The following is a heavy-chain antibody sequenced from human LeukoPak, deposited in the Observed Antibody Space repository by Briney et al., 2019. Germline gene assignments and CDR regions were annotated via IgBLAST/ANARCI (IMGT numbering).Heavy chain of an antibody. V-gene: IGHV4-59*01. CDR3: ARGGVDFDGYNPLDY. CDR1: GGSISSYY. CDR2: IYYSGST. D-gene: IGHD5-24*01. J-gene: IGHJ4*02. Sequence: SETLSLTCTVSGGSISSYYWSWIRQPPGKGLEWIGYIYYSGSTNYNPSLKSRVTISVDTSKNQFSLKLSSVTAADTAVYYCARGGVDFDGYNPLDYRGQGTLVTVSS.